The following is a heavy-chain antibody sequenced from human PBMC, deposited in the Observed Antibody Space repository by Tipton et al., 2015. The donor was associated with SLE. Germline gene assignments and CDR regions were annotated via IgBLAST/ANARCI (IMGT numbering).Heavy chain of an antibody. D-gene: IGHD6-6*01. Sequence: LRLSCAVYGGSFSGYYWSWIRQPPGKGLEWIGEINHSGSTNYNPSLKSRVTISVDTSKNQFSLKLSSVTAADTAVYHCARGAAARHWFDPWGQGTLVTVSS. V-gene: IGHV4-34*01. CDR1: GGSFSGYY. J-gene: IGHJ5*02. CDR2: INHSGST. CDR3: ARGAAARHWFDP.